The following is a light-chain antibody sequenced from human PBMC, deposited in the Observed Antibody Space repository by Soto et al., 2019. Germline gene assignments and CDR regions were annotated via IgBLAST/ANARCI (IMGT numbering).Light chain of an antibody. CDR3: QTWGTGTVV. V-gene: IGLV4-69*01. CDR1: SGHSSYA. J-gene: IGLJ2*01. CDR2: LNSDGSH. Sequence: QSVLTQSPSASASPGASVKLTCTLSSGHSSYAVAWHQQQPEKGPRYLMKLNSDGSHNKGDGIPDRFSGSSSGAERYLTISSLQSEDEADYYCQTWGTGTVVFGGGTKLTVL.